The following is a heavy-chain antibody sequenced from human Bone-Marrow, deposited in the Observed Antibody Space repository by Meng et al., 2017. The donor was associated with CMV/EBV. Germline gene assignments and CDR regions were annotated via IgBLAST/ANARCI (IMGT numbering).Heavy chain of an antibody. V-gene: IGHV3-48*03. CDR2: ISSSGSTI. CDR1: GFTFSSYE. Sequence: LSLTCAASGFTFSSYEMNWVRQAPGKGLEWVSYISSSGSTIYYADSVKGRFTISRDNAKNSLYLQMNSLRAEDTAVYYCAREGWLAPWGQGHLVNVYS. J-gene: IGHJ5*02. CDR3: AREGWLAP.